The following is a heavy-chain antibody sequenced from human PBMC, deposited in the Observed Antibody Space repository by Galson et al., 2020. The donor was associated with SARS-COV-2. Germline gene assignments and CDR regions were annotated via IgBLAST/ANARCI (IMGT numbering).Heavy chain of an antibody. V-gene: IGHV5-51*01. D-gene: IGHD6-19*01. J-gene: IGHJ4*02. Sequence: GESLKISCRTSGYSFTNYWIGWVRQMPGKGLEWMGIIYPDDSYTIYSPSFKGQVTISADRSISTAFLQWSSLKALDTAIYYCARHKASSGWYEGIDSWGQGTLVTVSS. CDR3: ARHKASSGWYEGIDS. CDR2: IYPDDSYT. CDR1: GYSFTNYW.